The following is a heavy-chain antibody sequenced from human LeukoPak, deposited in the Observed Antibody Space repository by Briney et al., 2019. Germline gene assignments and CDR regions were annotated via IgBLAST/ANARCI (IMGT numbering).Heavy chain of an antibody. Sequence: ASVKVSCKASGYTFTSYYMHWVRQAPGQGLEWMGWINPNSGGTNYAQKFQGRVTMTRDTSISTAYMELSRLRSDDTAVYYCARGLGYYDFWSGYFTDYWGQGTLVTVSS. CDR2: INPNSGGT. CDR3: ARGLGYYDFWSGYFTDY. J-gene: IGHJ4*02. CDR1: GYTFTSYY. V-gene: IGHV1-2*02. D-gene: IGHD3-3*01.